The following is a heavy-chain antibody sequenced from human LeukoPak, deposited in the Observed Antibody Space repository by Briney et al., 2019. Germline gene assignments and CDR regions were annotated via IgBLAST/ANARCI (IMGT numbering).Heavy chain of an antibody. J-gene: IGHJ4*02. CDR1: GFTFSSYG. CDR3: AKAPRIGGYGDYLDY. D-gene: IGHD6-19*01. V-gene: IGHV3-30*02. Sequence: PGGSLRLSCAASGFTFSSYGMHWVRQAPGKGLEWVAFIRYDGSNKYYADSVKGRFTISRDNSKNTLYLQMNSLRAEDTAVYYCAKAPRIGGYGDYLDYWGQGTLVTVSS. CDR2: IRYDGSNK.